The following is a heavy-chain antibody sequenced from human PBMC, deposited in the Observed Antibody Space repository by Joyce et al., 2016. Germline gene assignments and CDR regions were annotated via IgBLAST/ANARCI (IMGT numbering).Heavy chain of an antibody. D-gene: IGHD6-19*01. CDR3: ARDLTGSGWYYFDH. J-gene: IGHJ4*02. CDR1: GYTFTGFY. CDR2: INTMCGGT. Sequence: VHLVQSGAEVKEPGASVKVSCKGSGYTFTGFYVHWVRQAPGQGLEWMGMINTMCGGTTYAQKFKGRVTLTRDTAANTHYMELTSLTSDDTAVFYCARDLTGSGWYYFDHWGQGTLVTVSS. V-gene: IGHV1-46*01.